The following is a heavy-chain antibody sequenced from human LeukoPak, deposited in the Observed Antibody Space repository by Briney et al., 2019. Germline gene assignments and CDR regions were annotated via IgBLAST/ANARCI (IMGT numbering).Heavy chain of an antibody. D-gene: IGHD2-2*02. J-gene: IGHJ4*02. CDR1: GFTFDDYA. Sequence: GRSLRLSCAASGFTFDDYAMHWVRQAPGKGLEWVSGISWNSGSIGYADSVKGRFTISRDNANNSLYLQMNSLRAEDTALYYCAKDITGYCSSTSCYTFDYWGQGTLVTVSS. V-gene: IGHV3-9*01. CDR3: AKDITGYCSSTSCYTFDY. CDR2: ISWNSGSI.